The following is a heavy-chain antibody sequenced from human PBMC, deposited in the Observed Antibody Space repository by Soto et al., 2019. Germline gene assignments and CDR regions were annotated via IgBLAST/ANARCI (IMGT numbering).Heavy chain of an antibody. J-gene: IGHJ4*02. CDR3: ARDRGRVSGYDY. CDR1: GDSVSSNRVA. D-gene: IGHD5-12*01. Sequence: QTLSLTCAISGDSVSSNRVAWNWIRQSPSRGLEWLGRTYYRSKWYNEYARSVKSRIAINADTSKNQFSLQLNSVTPEDTAVYFCARDRGRVSGYDYWGQGTLVTVSS. CDR2: TYYRSKWYN. V-gene: IGHV6-1*01.